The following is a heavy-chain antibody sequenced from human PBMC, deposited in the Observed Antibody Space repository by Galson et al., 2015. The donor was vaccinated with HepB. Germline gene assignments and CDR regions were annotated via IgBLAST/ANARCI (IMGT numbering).Heavy chain of an antibody. J-gene: IGHJ6*03. CDR1: GLTFNTYT. CDR2: ISTSDDSV. V-gene: IGHV3-48*04. Sequence: SLRLSCAASGLTFNTYTVTWVRQALGKGLEWLSCISTSDDSVYYADSVKGRFSISIDNAKSTVYLQMNSLRTEDTAVYYCLAAYYYNHMDVWGRGTTVTVSS. CDR3: LAAYYYNHMDV.